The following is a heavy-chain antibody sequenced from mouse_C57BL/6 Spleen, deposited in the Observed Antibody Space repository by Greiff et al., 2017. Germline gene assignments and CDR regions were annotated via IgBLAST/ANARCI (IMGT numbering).Heavy chain of an antibody. Sequence: VQRVESGPELVMPGASVKLSCKASGYTFTSYWMHWVKQRPGQGLEWIGEIDPSDSYTNYNQKFKGKSTLTVDKSSSTAYMQLSSLTSEDSAVYYCARGRYWGQGTTLTVSS. CDR2: IDPSDSYT. V-gene: IGHV1-69*01. CDR3: ARGRY. J-gene: IGHJ2*01. CDR1: GYTFTSYW.